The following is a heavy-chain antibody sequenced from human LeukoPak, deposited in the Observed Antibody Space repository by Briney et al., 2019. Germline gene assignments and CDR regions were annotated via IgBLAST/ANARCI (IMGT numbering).Heavy chain of an antibody. J-gene: IGHJ6*03. D-gene: IGHD5/OR15-5a*01. CDR1: GGTFSSYA. CDR2: IIPIFGTA. V-gene: IGHV1-69*01. CDR3: ARGKGISVDLGYYYMDV. Sequence: SVKVSCKASGGTFSSYAISWVRQAPGQGLEWMGGIIPIFGTANYAQKFQGRVTITADESTSTAYMELSSLRSEDTAVYYCARGKGISVDLGYYYMDVWGKGTTVTVSS.